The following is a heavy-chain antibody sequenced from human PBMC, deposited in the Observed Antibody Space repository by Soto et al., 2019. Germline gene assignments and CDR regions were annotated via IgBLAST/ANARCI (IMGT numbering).Heavy chain of an antibody. CDR3: ARLCGPDDDY. Sequence: SETLSLTCTVAGGSISSYYWSWIRQPPGKGLEWIGYIYYSGSTNYNPSLKSRVTISVATSKNQFSLKLSSVTAADTAVYYCARLCGPDDDYWGPGTLVTVSS. J-gene: IGHJ4*02. CDR1: GGSISSYY. D-gene: IGHD2-21*01. CDR2: IYYSGST. V-gene: IGHV4-59*01.